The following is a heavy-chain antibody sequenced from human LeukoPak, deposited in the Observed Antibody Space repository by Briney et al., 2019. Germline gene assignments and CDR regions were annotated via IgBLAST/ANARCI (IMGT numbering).Heavy chain of an antibody. J-gene: IGHJ4*02. Sequence: GGSLRLSCAASGFSFDVYAMHWVRQIPGKGLEWVSGITWNSGHIGYAESVKGRFTISRDNAKSSLYLHMDSLRPEDTAFYYCAKDLPSSGWSHFESWGQGTLVTVSP. CDR1: GFSFDVYA. D-gene: IGHD6-19*01. CDR2: ITWNSGHI. V-gene: IGHV3-9*01. CDR3: AKDLPSSGWSHFES.